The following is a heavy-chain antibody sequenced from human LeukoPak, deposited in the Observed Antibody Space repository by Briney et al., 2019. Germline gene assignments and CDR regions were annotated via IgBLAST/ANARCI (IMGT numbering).Heavy chain of an antibody. CDR2: IKQDGNEK. J-gene: IGHJ4*02. D-gene: IGHD1-26*01. CDR3: ARGRDSGRYFDY. Sequence: GGSLRLSCSASGFTFSAYWMTWVRQAPGKGLEWVANIKQDGNEKYYVDSVKGRFAISRDNAKNSLFLQLAGLRAEDTAVYYCARGRDSGRYFDYWGQGTLVTVSS. CDR1: GFTFSAYW. V-gene: IGHV3-7*01.